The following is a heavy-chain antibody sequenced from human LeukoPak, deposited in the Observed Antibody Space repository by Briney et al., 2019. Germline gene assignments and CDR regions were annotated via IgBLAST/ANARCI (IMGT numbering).Heavy chain of an antibody. CDR2: IIPIFGTA. Sequence: SVKVSCKASGGTFTSYAISWVRHARAQGMEWMGGIIPIFGTANYAQKFQGRVTITADESTSTAYMELSSLRSEDTAVYYCAGGEYQLLGDAFDIWGEGTMVTVSS. J-gene: IGHJ3*02. CDR3: AGGEYQLLGDAFDI. D-gene: IGHD2-2*01. CDR1: GGTFTSYA. V-gene: IGHV1-69*01.